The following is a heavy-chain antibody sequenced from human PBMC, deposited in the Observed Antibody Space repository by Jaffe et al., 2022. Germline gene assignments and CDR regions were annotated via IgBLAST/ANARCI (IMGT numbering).Heavy chain of an antibody. J-gene: IGHJ4*02. CDR3: ARHSSGGSGLGLLGY. CDR2: IYHSGST. D-gene: IGHD2-15*01. Sequence: QVQLQESGPGLVKPSETLSLTCAVSGYSISSGYYWGWIRQPPGKGLEWIGSIYHSGSTYYNPSLKSRVTISVDTSKNQFSLKLSSVTAADTAVYYCARHSSGGSGLGLLGYWGQGTLVTVSS. V-gene: IGHV4-38-2*01. CDR1: GYSISSGYY.